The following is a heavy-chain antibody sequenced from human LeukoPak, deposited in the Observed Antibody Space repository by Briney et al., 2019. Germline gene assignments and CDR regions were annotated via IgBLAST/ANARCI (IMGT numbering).Heavy chain of an antibody. D-gene: IGHD1-26*01. Sequence: SETLSLTCTVSGGSISSYYWSWIRQPPGKGLEWIGYISYSGSTNYNPSLKSRVTISVDTSKNQFSLKLSSVTAADTAVYYCARHRSGSPVSAFDIWGQGTMVTVSS. J-gene: IGHJ3*02. CDR2: ISYSGST. CDR1: GGSISSYY. CDR3: ARHRSGSPVSAFDI. V-gene: IGHV4-59*08.